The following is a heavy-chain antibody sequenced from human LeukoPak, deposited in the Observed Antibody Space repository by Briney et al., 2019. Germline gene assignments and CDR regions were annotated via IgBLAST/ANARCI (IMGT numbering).Heavy chain of an antibody. V-gene: IGHV4-39*07. CDR3: ARGAAGDYYDSSGYSLYYFDY. CDR2: IYYSGST. CDR1: GGSISSSSYY. Sequence: SETLSLTCTVSGGSISSSSYYWGWIRQPPGKGLEWIGSIYYSGSTYYNPSLKSRVTISVDTSKNQFSLKLSSVTAADTAVYYCARGAAGDYYDSSGYSLYYFDYWGQGTLVTVSS. D-gene: IGHD3-22*01. J-gene: IGHJ4*02.